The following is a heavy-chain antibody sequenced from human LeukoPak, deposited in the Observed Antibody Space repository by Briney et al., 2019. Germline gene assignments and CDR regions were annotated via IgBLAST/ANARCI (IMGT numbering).Heavy chain of an antibody. V-gene: IGHV3-7*01. CDR3: ARDRLTMVRTNGGNWFDP. CDR1: GFTFSSYW. D-gene: IGHD3-10*01. Sequence: GGSLRLSCAASGFTFSSYWMSGVRQAPGKGLEWVAHIKQDGSEKYYVDSVKGRFTISRDNAKNSLYLQMNSLRAEDTAVYYCARDRLTMVRTNGGNWFDPWGQGTLVTVSS. J-gene: IGHJ5*02. CDR2: IKQDGSEK.